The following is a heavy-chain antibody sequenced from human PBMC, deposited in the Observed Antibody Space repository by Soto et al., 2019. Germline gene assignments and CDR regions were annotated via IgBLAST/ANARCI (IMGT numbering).Heavy chain of an antibody. J-gene: IGHJ4*02. CDR3: ARAYDSVCDS. CDR2: INPDTGDR. V-gene: IGHV1-2*02. Sequence: ASVKVSCKASGYTFTDSHIHWVRQAPGQGLEWMGWINPDTGDRNYAQRFQGRLTLTRDTSITTAYMALTRLTSDDTAVYFCARAYDSVCDSWGQGTLVTVSS. D-gene: IGHD3-3*01. CDR1: GYTFTDSH.